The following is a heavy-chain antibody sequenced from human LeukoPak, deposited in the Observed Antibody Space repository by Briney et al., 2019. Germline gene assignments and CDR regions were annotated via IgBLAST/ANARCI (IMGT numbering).Heavy chain of an antibody. CDR2: IWYDGSNK. CDR1: GFTFSSYG. J-gene: IGHJ4*02. V-gene: IGHV3-33*06. CDR3: AKDADILTGFDY. D-gene: IGHD3-9*01. Sequence: GGSLRLSCAAYGFTFSSYGMHWVRQAPGKGLEWVAVIWYDGSNKYYADSVKGRFTISRDNSKNTLYLQMNSLRAEDTAVYYCAKDADILTGFDYWGQGTLVTVSS.